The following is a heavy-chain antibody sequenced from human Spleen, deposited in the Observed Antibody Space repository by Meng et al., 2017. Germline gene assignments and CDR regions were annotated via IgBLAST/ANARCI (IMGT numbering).Heavy chain of an antibody. D-gene: IGHD5-12*01. CDR1: GGSIRSYY. Sequence: GGSLRLSCSVSGGSIRSYYWSWVRQPPGKGLAWVSTISGSGVSIYTADSVKGRFTISRDNSKNTLYLQMNSLRAEDTAFYYCAKDLATAADWGQGTLVTVSS. J-gene: IGHJ4*02. CDR2: ISGSGVSI. V-gene: IGHV3-23*01. CDR3: AKDLATAAD.